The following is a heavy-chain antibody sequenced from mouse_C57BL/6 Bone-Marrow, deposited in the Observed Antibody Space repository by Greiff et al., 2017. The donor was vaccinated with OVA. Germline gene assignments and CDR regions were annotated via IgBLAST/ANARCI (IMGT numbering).Heavy chain of an antibody. CDR1: GFSLTSYG. Sequence: VQVVESGPGLVQPSQSLSITCTVSGFSLTSYGVHWVRQSPGKGLEWLGVIWSGGSTDYNAAFISRLSNSKDNSKSQVFFKMNSLQADDTAIYYCARRTTVVDYYAMDYWGQGTSVTVSS. CDR3: ARRTTVVDYYAMDY. D-gene: IGHD1-1*01. V-gene: IGHV2-2*01. J-gene: IGHJ4*01. CDR2: IWSGGST.